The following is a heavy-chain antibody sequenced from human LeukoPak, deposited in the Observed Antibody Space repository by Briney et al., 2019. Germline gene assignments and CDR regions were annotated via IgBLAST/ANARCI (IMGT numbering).Heavy chain of an antibody. V-gene: IGHV1-2*04. J-gene: IGHJ3*02. D-gene: IGHD3-3*01. Sequence: ASVKVSCKASGYTFTGYYMHWVRQAPGQGLEWMGWINPNSGGTNYAQKFQGWVTMTRDTSISTAYMELSRLRSDDTAVYYCARVFASAVLRFLEWEFGAFDIWGQGTMVTVSS. CDR2: INPNSGGT. CDR1: GYTFTGYY. CDR3: ARVFASAVLRFLEWEFGAFDI.